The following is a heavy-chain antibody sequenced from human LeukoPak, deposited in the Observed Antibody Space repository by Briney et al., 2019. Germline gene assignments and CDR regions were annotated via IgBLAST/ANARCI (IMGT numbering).Heavy chain of an antibody. J-gene: IGHJ5*02. D-gene: IGHD3-9*01. CDR1: GFTFSSYA. CDR3: AKAHPPPLYFDGPGWFDP. CDR2: IYSGDST. Sequence: PGGSLRLSCAASGFTFSSYAMHWVRQAPGKGLEWVSIIYSGDSTSYADSVKGRFTISRDNSKNTLYLQMNSLRAEDTAVYYCAKAHPPPLYFDGPGWFDPWGQGTLVTVSS. V-gene: IGHV3-53*01.